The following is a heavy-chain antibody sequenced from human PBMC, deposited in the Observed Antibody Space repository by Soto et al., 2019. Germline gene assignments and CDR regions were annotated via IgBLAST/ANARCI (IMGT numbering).Heavy chain of an antibody. V-gene: IGHV3-21*01. CDR2: ISSSSSYI. Sequence: GGSLRLSCAASGFTFSSYSMNWVRQAPGKGLEWVSSISSSSSYIYYADSVKGRFTISRDNAKNSLYLQMNSLRAEDTAVYYCARLGLGENSGWYSLWGQGTLVTVSS. D-gene: IGHD6-19*01. J-gene: IGHJ4*02. CDR3: ARLGLGENSGWYSL. CDR1: GFTFSSYS.